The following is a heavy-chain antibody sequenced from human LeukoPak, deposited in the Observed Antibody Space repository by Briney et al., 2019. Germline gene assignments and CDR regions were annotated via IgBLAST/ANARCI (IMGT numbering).Heavy chain of an antibody. CDR1: GGSISSGGYY. CDR3: AREGYSYGYDF. J-gene: IGHJ4*02. V-gene: IGHV4-39*02. Sequence: PSQTLSLTCTVSGGSISSGGYYWSWIRQPPGKGLEWIGSIYYSGSTYYNPSLKSRVTISVDTSKNQFSLRLSSVTAADTAVYYCAREGYSYGYDFWGQGTLVTVSS. D-gene: IGHD5-18*01. CDR2: IYYSGST.